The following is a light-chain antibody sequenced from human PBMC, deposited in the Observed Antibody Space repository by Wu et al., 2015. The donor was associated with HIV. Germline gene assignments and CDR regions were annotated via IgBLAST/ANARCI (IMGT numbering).Light chain of an antibody. V-gene: IGKV3-15*01. J-gene: IGKJ1*01. CDR3: QQYNDWPQT. Sequence: EIVLTQSPATLSVSPGERATLSCRASQSVTNNLAWYQQIPGQPPRLLIYGASTRATGVPARFSGSGSGTEFTLTISTLQSADVAVYYCQQYNDWPQTFGQGTKVEI. CDR2: GAS. CDR1: QSVTNN.